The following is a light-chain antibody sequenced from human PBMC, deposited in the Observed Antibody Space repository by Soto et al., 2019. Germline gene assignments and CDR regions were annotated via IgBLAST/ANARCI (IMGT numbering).Light chain of an antibody. V-gene: IGLV2-14*03. J-gene: IGLJ2*01. CDR3: TSWTTSTTMI. CDR1: SSDIGAYNF. CDR2: DVN. Sequence: SVLTRTSSVSAYPGQSITISCTGTSSDIGAYNFVSWYQQHPGKTPKLMLYDVNIRPSGVSNRFSGSKSGNTASLTISGLQAEDEADYYCTSWTTSTTMIFGGGTKVTVL.